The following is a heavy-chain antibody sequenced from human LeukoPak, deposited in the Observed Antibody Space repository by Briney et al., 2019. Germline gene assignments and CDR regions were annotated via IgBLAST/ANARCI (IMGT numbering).Heavy chain of an antibody. CDR1: GFTFSAYW. Sequence: GGSLRLSCAASGFTFSAYWMTWVRQAPGKGLEWVAIINEGGGLKYYVDSVKGRFTISRDNAKNSLYLQMNSLRAEDMALYYCTKAMNGVAGREWYFDLWGRGTLVTVSS. CDR3: TKAMNGVAGREWYFDL. CDR2: INEGGGLK. J-gene: IGHJ2*01. D-gene: IGHD6-19*01. V-gene: IGHV3-7*03.